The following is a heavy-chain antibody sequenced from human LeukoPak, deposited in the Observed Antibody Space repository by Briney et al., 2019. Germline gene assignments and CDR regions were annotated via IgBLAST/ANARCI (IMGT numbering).Heavy chain of an antibody. CDR1: GFTFDDYA. J-gene: IGHJ4*02. CDR2: INWNGGSR. V-gene: IGHV3-20*04. D-gene: IGHD3-3*01. Sequence: PGGSLRLSCAASGFTFDDYAMNWVRQAPGKGLERVSGINWNGGSRYYSASGKGRFTISRDNAKNSLYLKMNSLRAEDTALYYCARVKGSGYRNSIDYWGQGTLVTVSS. CDR3: ARVKGSGYRNSIDY.